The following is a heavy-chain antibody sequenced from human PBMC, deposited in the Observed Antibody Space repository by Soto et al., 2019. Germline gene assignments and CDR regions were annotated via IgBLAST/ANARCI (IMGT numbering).Heavy chain of an antibody. V-gene: IGHV4-31*03. CDR3: ARDRLMATAATARHYFGLDV. CDR2: IYYSGNT. J-gene: IGHJ6*02. Sequence: QVQLQESGPGLVKPSQTLSLTCTVSGGSIRSGGYYWSWVRQNPRKGLECIGNIYYSGNTNYNPSLKSRLTISVDTSKNQFYLNLSSVTAADTAVYYCARDRLMATAATARHYFGLDVWGQGTTVTVSS. CDR1: GGSIRSGGYY. D-gene: IGHD5-18*01.